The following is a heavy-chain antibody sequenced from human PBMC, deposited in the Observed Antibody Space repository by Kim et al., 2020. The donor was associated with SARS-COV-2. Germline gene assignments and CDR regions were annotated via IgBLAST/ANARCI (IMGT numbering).Heavy chain of an antibody. CDR2: IYYSGST. D-gene: IGHD3-22*01. V-gene: IGHV4-39*01. CDR1: GGSISSSSYY. CDR3: ARYARPGPYYYDSSGYPDY. Sequence: SETLSLTCTVSGGSISSSSYYWGWIRQPPGKGLEWIGSIYYSGSTYYNPSLKSRVTISVDTSKNQFSLKLSSVTAADTAVYYCARYARPGPYYYDSSGYPDYWGQGTLVTVSS. J-gene: IGHJ4*02.